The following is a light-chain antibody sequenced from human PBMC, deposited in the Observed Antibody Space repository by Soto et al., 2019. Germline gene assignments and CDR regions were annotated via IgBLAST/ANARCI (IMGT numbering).Light chain of an antibody. CDR3: AACFDSLNGRYF. J-gene: IGLJ1*01. CDR2: SNN. CDR1: SSHIGSNT. V-gene: IGLV1-44*01. Sequence: QSVLTQPPSASGTPGQRVIISCSGSSSHIGSNTVNWYQQLPGTAPKLLIYSNNQRPSGVPDRFSGSKSGTSASLAISGLQSEDEADYYCAACFDSLNGRYFIGTATTVTFL.